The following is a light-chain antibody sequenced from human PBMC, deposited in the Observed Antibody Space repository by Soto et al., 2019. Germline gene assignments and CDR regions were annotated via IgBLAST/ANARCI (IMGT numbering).Light chain of an antibody. CDR1: SSDVGGYNY. CDR2: EVS. J-gene: IGLJ3*02. Sequence: QSVLTQPPSASGSPGQSVTISCTGTSSDVGGYNYVSWYQQHPGKAPKLMIYEVSKRPSGVPDRFSGSKSGNTASLTVSGLQAEDEADSYCSSYAGSNHNWVFGGGTKLTVL. V-gene: IGLV2-8*01. CDR3: SSYAGSNHNWV.